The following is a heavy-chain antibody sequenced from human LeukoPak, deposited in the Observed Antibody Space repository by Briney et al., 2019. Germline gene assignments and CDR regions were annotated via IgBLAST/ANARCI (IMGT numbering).Heavy chain of an antibody. CDR2: ISPSGAKT. CDR3: AQDRRGYSGYGYDYYGLDV. J-gene: IGHJ6*02. D-gene: IGHD5-12*01. V-gene: IGHV3-23*01. Sequence: GGSLRLSCAASELTLSFYAMTWVRQAPGRGLEWVSGISPSGAKTLYADSVKGRFTVSRDNSKNTLYLQMNSLRVEDTAVYYCAQDRRGYSGYGYDYYGLDVWGRGSTVTVSS. CDR1: ELTLSFYA.